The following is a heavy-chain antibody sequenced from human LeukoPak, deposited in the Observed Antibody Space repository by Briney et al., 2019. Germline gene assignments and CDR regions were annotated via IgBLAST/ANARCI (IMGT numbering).Heavy chain of an antibody. V-gene: IGHV4-39*07. CDR3: ARDERSWFDP. J-gene: IGHJ5*02. Sequence: SETLSLTCTVSGGSISSSSYYWGWIRQPPGKGLEWIGSIYYSGSTYYNPSLKSRVTISVDTSKNQFSLKLSSVTAADTAVYYCARDERSWFDPWGQGTLVTVSS. CDR1: GGSISSSSYY. CDR2: IYYSGST.